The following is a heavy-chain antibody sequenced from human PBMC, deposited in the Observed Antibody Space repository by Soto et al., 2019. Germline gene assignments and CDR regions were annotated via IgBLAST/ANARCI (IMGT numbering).Heavy chain of an antibody. CDR3: ASLGVGDWANYYYYYGMDV. D-gene: IGHD2-21*02. CDR2: ISGSGSAT. CDR1: GFTFNSYA. Sequence: EVQLLESGGDLVQPGGSLRLSCEASGFTFNSYAINWVRQTPGKRLEWVSGISGSGSATFYADSVKGRFTISRDNSKNTLYLQMNNLRTEDTALYYCASLGVGDWANYYYYYGMDVWGQGTTVTVSS. J-gene: IGHJ6*02. V-gene: IGHV3-23*01.